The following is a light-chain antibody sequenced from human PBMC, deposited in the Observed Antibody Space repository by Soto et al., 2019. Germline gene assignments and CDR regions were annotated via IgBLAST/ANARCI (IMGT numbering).Light chain of an antibody. J-gene: IGKJ2*01. Sequence: DIQMAQSPSTLSASVGERVTITCRARQRMTAWLAWYQQKPGKAPNLLIYDASDLQSGVPSRFSGSGSGTEFTLTITSLQPDDFATYYCQQHNLYPYTFGQGTKLEIK. CDR1: QRMTAW. CDR2: DAS. V-gene: IGKV1-5*01. CDR3: QQHNLYPYT.